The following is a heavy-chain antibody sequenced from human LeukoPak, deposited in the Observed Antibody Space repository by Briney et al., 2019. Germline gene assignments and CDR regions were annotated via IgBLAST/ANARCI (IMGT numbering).Heavy chain of an antibody. CDR2: IYYSGST. CDR1: GGSISSYY. V-gene: IGHV4-59*01. J-gene: IGHJ4*02. D-gene: IGHD6-19*01. CDR3: ARIRSSSGWTSFDY. Sequence: PSETLSLTCTVSGGSISSYYWSWIRQPPGKGLEWIGYIYYSGSTNYNPSLKSRVTISVDTSNHQFSLKLSSVTAADTAVYYCARIRSSSGWTSFDYWGQGTLVTVSS.